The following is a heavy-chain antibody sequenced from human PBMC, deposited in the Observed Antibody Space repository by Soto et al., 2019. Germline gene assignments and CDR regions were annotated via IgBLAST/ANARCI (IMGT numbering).Heavy chain of an antibody. D-gene: IGHD4-17*01. CDR2: INQDGSQN. J-gene: IGHJ5*02. Sequence: EVQLVESGGGLVQPGGSLRLSCAASGFTFSNYWMSWVRQAPGKGLEWVANINQDGSQNYYVDSVKGRFTISRDNAKNSLYLQMNSLRAEDTAVYYCARDVNGDYESWFVPWGQGTLLTVSS. CDR1: GFTFSNYW. V-gene: IGHV3-7*01. CDR3: ARDVNGDYESWFVP.